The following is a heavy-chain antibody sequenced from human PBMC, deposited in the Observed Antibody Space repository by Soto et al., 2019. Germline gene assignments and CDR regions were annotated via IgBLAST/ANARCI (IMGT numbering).Heavy chain of an antibody. J-gene: IGHJ6*02. CDR3: GLGLFVCYYYGMDV. CDR2: MNPNSGNT. CDR1: GYTFTSYD. V-gene: IGHV1-8*01. Sequence: QVQLVQSGAEVKKPGASVKVSCKASGYTFTSYDINWVRQATGQGLEWMGWMNPNSGNTGYAQKFQGRVTMTRNTAISTAYMELSSLRSEDTAVYYCGLGLFVCYYYGMDVWGQWPTVTVSS. D-gene: IGHD7-27*01.